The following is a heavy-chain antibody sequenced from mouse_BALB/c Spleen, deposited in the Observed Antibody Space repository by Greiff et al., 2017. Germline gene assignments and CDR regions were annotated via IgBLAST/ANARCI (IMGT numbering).Heavy chain of an antibody. CDR1: GFTFSSYA. D-gene: IGHD2-1*01. V-gene: IGHV5-6-5*01. J-gene: IGHJ4*01. Sequence: EVQRVESGGGLVKPGGSLKLSCAASGFTFSSYAMSWVRQTPEKRLEWVASISSGGSTYYPDSVKGRFTISRDNARNILYLRMSSLRSEETAMYYCARWGGSYGTYAMDYWGQGTSVTVSS. CDR3: ARWGGSYGTYAMDY. CDR2: ISSGGST.